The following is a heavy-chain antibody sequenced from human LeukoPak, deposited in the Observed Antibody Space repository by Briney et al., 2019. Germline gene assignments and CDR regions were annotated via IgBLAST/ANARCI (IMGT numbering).Heavy chain of an antibody. Sequence: SGGSLRLSCAASGFTFSSYEMHWVRQAPGKGLEWVSYISISDSTIYYADSVKGRFTISRDNAKNSLYLQMNSLRAEDTAVYYCARDYGGSSPFDYWGQGTLVTVSS. CDR3: ARDYGGSSPFDY. CDR2: ISISDSTI. V-gene: IGHV3-48*03. CDR1: GFTFSSYE. D-gene: IGHD4-23*01. J-gene: IGHJ4*02.